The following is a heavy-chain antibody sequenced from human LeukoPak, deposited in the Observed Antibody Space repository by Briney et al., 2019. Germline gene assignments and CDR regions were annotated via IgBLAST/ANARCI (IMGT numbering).Heavy chain of an antibody. CDR1: GFTFSSYA. J-gene: IGHJ4*02. CDR2: ISGSGGST. D-gene: IGHD3-10*01. CDR3: AKETYITMVRAIDY. Sequence: GGPLRLSCAASGFTFSSYAMSWVRQAPGKGLEWVSAISGSGGSTYYADSVKGRFTISRDNSKNTLYLQMNSLRAEDTAVYYCAKETYITMVRAIDYWGQGTLVTVSS. V-gene: IGHV3-23*01.